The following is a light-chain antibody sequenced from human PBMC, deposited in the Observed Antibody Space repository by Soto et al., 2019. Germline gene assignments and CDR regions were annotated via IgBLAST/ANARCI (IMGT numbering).Light chain of an antibody. V-gene: IGLV1-44*01. CDR2: NNN. CDR1: SSNIGSNT. Sequence: QSVLTQPPSASGTPGQRVTISCSGSSSNIGSNTVNWYQQLPGTAPQILIYNNNHRPSGVPDRLSGSKSGTSASLAISGLQSEDEADYYCAAWDDSLNGLVFGTGTKVTVL. CDR3: AAWDDSLNGLV. J-gene: IGLJ1*01.